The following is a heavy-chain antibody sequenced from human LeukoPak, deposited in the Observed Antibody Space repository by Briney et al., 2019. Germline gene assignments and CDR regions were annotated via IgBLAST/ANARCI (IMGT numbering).Heavy chain of an antibody. D-gene: IGHD2-2*02. CDR2: IYTSGST. CDR3: ARVGPRVVVPAAIVDYYYYYMDA. V-gene: IGHV4-4*07. CDR1: GGSISSYY. Sequence: SETLSLTCTVAGGSISSYYWSWIRQPAGKGLEWIGRIYTSGSTNYNPSLKSRVTMSVDTSKNQFSLKLSSVTAADTAVYYCARVGPRVVVPAAIVDYYYYYMDAWGKGTTVTVSS. J-gene: IGHJ6*03.